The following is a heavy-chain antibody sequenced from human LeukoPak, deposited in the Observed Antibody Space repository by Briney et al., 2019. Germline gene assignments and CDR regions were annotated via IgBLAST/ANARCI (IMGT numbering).Heavy chain of an antibody. CDR3: ARDSLNSGSYSVDYYMDV. V-gene: IGHV1-69*05. Sequence: SVKVSCKASGGTFSMHGISWVRQAPGQGPEWMGRIIPIFGTVNYSQKFQGRVTITTDESTRTADMELSSLRSEDTAVYYCARDSLNSGSYSVDYYMDVWGKGTTVTVSS. CDR1: GGTFSMHG. D-gene: IGHD1-26*01. CDR2: IIPIFGTV. J-gene: IGHJ6*03.